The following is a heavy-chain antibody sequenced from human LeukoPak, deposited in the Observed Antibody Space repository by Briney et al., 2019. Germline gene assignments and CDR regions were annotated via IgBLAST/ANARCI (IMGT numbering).Heavy chain of an antibody. CDR1: GGTFSSYA. Sequence: SVKVSCKASGGTFSSYAISWVRQAPGQGLEWMGGIIPIFGTANYAQKFQGRVTITADESTSTAYMELSSLRSEDTAVYYCARDRGSSYRDYYYMDVWGKGTTVTVSS. D-gene: IGHD2-2*01. CDR3: ARDRGSSYRDYYYMDV. CDR2: IIPIFGTA. V-gene: IGHV1-69*13. J-gene: IGHJ6*03.